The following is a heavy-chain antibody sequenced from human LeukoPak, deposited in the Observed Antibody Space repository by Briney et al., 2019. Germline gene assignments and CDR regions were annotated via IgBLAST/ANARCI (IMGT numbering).Heavy chain of an antibody. V-gene: IGHV3-7*01. J-gene: IGHJ4*02. D-gene: IGHD5-12*01. Sequence: GGTLRLSCVVYGFSFSGYWMIWVRQAPGKGLEWVARLHADGNEKYFVHSVKGRFTVSRDNAKNSLYLQMNSRRVEDTAVYYCARGGYSFDYLGQGTPVTVSS. CDR2: LHADGNEK. CDR1: GFSFSGYW. CDR3: ARGGYSFDY.